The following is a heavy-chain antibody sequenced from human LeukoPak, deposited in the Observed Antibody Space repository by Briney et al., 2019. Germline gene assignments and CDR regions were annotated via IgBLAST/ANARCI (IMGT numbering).Heavy chain of an antibody. V-gene: IGHV4-39*01. J-gene: IGHJ4*02. D-gene: IGHD6-13*01. CDR3: VRGLATAGTDY. CDR1: GGSISSSSYY. Sequence: TSETLSLTCTVSGGSISSSSYYWGWIRQPPGKGLEWIGSIYYVGSTYYNPSLKSRVTISADTSKNQFSLKVTSVTAADTAVYYCVRGLATAGTDYWAQGTLVTVSS. CDR2: IYYVGST.